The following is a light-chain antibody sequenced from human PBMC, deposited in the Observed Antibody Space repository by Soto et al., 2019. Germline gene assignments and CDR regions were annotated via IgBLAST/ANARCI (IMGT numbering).Light chain of an antibody. J-gene: IGKJ5*01. Sequence: DIQMSQSPSSLSASVGDRITISWRASRPIVDYLHWYQQKPGSAPTLLIFSASNLQTGVPSRVSGSGSGADFTLTISSLQPEDFATYYCQQSYSVPFTFGQGTRLEIK. CDR1: RPIVDY. CDR2: SAS. V-gene: IGKV1-39*01. CDR3: QQSYSVPFT.